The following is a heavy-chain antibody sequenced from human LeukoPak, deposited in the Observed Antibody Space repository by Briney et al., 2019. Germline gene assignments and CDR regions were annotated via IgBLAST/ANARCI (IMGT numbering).Heavy chain of an antibody. CDR2: IHNNSGNP. CDR1: GYTFTSYS. D-gene: IGHD3-22*01. Sequence: GASVRVSCEASGYTFTSYSMNWVRQAPGQGLEWLGCIHNNSGNPKYAEGVTGRFVFSWDTSVNTVYLQMSSLNAEDTAVYYCARVVHPYDYASSGLPYDAFDIWGQGAIVTVSS. J-gene: IGHJ3*02. CDR3: ARVVHPYDYASSGLPYDAFDI. V-gene: IGHV7-4-1*02.